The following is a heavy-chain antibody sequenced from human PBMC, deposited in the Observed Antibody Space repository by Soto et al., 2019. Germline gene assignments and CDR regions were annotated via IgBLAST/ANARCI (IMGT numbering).Heavy chain of an antibody. Sequence: ASVKVSCKASGYTFTSYAMHWVRQAPGQRLEWMGWVNAGNGNTKYSQKFQGRVTITRDTSASTAYMELSSLRSEDTAVYYCARGGSSGWYLYYFDYWGQGTLVTVSS. J-gene: IGHJ4*02. CDR1: GYTFTSYA. V-gene: IGHV1-3*01. CDR2: VNAGNGNT. D-gene: IGHD6-19*01. CDR3: ARGGSSGWYLYYFDY.